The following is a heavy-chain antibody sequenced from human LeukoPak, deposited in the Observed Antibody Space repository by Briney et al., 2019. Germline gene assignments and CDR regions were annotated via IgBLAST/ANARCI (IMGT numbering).Heavy chain of an antibody. V-gene: IGHV4-39*01. J-gene: IGHJ4*02. D-gene: IGHD3-22*01. Sequence: SETLSLTCTVSGVSGGSISSSSYYWGWIRQPPGKGLEWIGSIYYSGSTYYNPSLKSRVTISVDTSENQFSLKLSSVTAADTAVYYCARLMRYDSVGYWGQGTLVTVSS. CDR3: ARLMRYDSVGY. CDR1: GGSISSSSYY. CDR2: IYYSGST.